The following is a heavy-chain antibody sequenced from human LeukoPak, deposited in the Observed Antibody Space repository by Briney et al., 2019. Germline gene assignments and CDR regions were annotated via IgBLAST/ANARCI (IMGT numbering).Heavy chain of an antibody. J-gene: IGHJ4*02. CDR3: ARDAAARVYYFDY. V-gene: IGHV1-46*01. Sequence: ASVKVSCKASGYTFTSYYIHWVRQAPGQGLEWMGIINPSDGSTSYAQKFQGRVTMTRDTSTSTVYMQLSSLRSDDTAVYYCARDAAARVYYFDYWGQGTLVTVSS. CDR1: GYTFTSYY. CDR2: INPSDGST. D-gene: IGHD6-13*01.